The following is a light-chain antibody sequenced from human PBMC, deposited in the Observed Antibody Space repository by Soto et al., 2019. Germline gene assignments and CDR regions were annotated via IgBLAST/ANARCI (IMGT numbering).Light chain of an antibody. V-gene: IGKV3-20*01. CDR3: QQYGSSSIT. CDR2: GAS. Sequence: EIVLTQSPGTLSLSPGERATLSCRASQSVSSSYLAWYQQKPGQAPRLLIYGASSRATGIPDRFSGSGSGTDFTITISRLEPEDFAVYYCQQYGSSSITFGQGPRLEIK. CDR1: QSVSSSY. J-gene: IGKJ5*01.